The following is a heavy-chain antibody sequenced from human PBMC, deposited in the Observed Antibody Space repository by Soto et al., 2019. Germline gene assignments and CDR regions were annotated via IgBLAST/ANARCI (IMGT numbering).Heavy chain of an antibody. CDR2: TSFDESNK. J-gene: IGHJ4*02. V-gene: IGHV3-30-3*01. CDR1: GFTFSTYA. D-gene: IGHD2-21*01. Sequence: GGSLRLSCTASGFTFSTYAMHWVRQAPGKGLERVALTSFDESNKFYAGSVKGRSTISRDNSKNTLYLQMDSLRADDTAVYYCARALWARYYFDSWGQGILVTV. CDR3: ARALWARYYFDS.